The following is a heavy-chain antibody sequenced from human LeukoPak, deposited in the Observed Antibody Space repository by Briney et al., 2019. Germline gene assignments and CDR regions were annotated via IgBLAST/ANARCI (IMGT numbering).Heavy chain of an antibody. V-gene: IGHV3-21*01. CDR2: ITSGSSYI. D-gene: IGHD1-26*01. J-gene: IGHJ6*03. CDR1: GFTFSSYN. Sequence: SGGSLRLSCAASGFTFSSYNMNWVRQAPGQGLEWVSSITSGSSYIYYADSVKGRFTISRDNAKSSLYLKMNSLRAEDTAVYYCAREPYSGSYGAYYYYYMDVWGKGTTVTISS. CDR3: AREPYSGSYGAYYYYYMDV.